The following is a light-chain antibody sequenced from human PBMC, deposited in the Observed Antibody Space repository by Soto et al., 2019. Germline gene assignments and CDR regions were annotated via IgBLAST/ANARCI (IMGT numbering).Light chain of an antibody. Sequence: DIQMTQSPSSLSVSVGDRVTITCRASQSIRTYLNWYQQKPGKAPKLLIYAASSLQSGVPSRFSGSGSGTDFTLAISSLQPGDFATYYCQQSYSTPRTFGQGTRVEI. CDR3: QQSYSTPRT. J-gene: IGKJ1*01. CDR2: AAS. CDR1: QSIRTY. V-gene: IGKV1-39*01.